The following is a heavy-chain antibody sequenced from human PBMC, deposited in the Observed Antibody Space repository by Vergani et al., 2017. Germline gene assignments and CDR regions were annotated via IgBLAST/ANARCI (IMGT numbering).Heavy chain of an antibody. CDR2: VYYSGAS. D-gene: IGHD3-3*01. CDR3: SRGVPGDYGFLSGYKNYYYYMDV. Sequence: QVQLQESGPGLVRPSETLSLTCTVSGYSINSGFYWGWIRQPPGKGLEWIGTVYYSGASYYSPSLKGRVTLSVDTCKNQFSLKVSSVTAADTAVYYWSRGVPGDYGFLSGYKNYYYYMDVWGKGTTVTVSS. V-gene: IGHV4-38-2*02. J-gene: IGHJ6*03. CDR1: GYSINSGFY.